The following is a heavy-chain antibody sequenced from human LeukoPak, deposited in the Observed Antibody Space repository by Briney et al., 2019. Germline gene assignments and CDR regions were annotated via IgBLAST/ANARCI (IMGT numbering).Heavy chain of an antibody. J-gene: IGHJ4*02. Sequence: PGGSLRLSCAASGFTFSSYAMHWVRQAPGKGLEWVTVITSDGSNKYYPDSVRGRFTVSRDNSKNTLYLQMNSLRAEETAVYYCAKAQTGGTTIDYWGQGTLVTVSS. V-gene: IGHV3-30-3*01. D-gene: IGHD1-14*01. CDR1: GFTFSSYA. CDR2: ITSDGSNK. CDR3: AKAQTGGTTIDY.